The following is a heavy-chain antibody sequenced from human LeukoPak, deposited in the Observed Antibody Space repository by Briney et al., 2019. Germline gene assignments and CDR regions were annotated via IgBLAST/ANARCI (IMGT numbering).Heavy chain of an antibody. CDR3: TRDIEATVGAGVFDY. V-gene: IGHV1-69*04. D-gene: IGHD1-26*01. CDR2: IIPILGIA. Sequence: GSSVKVSCKASGGTFSSYTISWVRQAPGQGLEWMGRIIPILGIANYAQKFQGRVTITADKSTSTAYMELSSLRSEDTAVYYCTRDIEATVGAGVFDYWGQGTLVTVSS. J-gene: IGHJ4*02. CDR1: GGTFSSYT.